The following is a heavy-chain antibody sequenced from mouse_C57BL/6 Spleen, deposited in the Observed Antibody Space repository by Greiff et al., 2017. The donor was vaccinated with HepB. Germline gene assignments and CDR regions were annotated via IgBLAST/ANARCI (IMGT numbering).Heavy chain of an antibody. CDR2: ISSGSSTI. D-gene: IGHD4-1*01. V-gene: IGHV5-17*01. Sequence: EVKLQESGGGLVKPGGSLKLSCAASGFTFSDYGMHWVRQAPEKGLEWVAYISSGSSTIYYADTVKGRFTISRDNAKNTLFLQMTSLRSEDTAMYYCARTGTVSYAMDYWGQGTSVTVSS. CDR3: ARTGTVSYAMDY. CDR1: GFTFSDYG. J-gene: IGHJ4*01.